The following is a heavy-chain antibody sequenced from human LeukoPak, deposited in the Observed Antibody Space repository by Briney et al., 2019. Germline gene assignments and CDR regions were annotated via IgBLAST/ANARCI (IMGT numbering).Heavy chain of an antibody. J-gene: IGHJ4*02. Sequence: GGSLRLSCAAAGFTFSSYAMSWVRQAPGKGLEWVSAIGGSGGSTYYADSVKGRFTISRDNSKNTLYLQMNSLRAEDTAVYYCAKAMTTVTTSDYWGQGTLVTVSS. D-gene: IGHD4-17*01. V-gene: IGHV3-23*01. CDR2: IGGSGGST. CDR3: AKAMTTVTTSDY. CDR1: GFTFSSYA.